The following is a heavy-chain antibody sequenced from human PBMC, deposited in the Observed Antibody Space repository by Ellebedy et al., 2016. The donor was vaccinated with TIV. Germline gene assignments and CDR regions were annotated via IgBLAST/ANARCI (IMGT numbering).Heavy chain of an antibody. CDR3: ARGGS. D-gene: IGHD3-10*01. CDR2: IRSESYGGTT. CDR1: GFNFDDYV. Sequence: GESLKISCTTSGFNFDDYVMNWFRQAPGKGLEWVGFIRSESYGGTTEYAASVKGRFTISRDDSKSTAYLQMNRLETDDTAMYYCARGGSWGQGTLVTVSS. V-gene: IGHV3-49*03. J-gene: IGHJ4*02.